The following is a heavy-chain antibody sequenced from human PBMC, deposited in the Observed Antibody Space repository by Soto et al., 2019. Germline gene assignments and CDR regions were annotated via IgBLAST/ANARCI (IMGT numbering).Heavy chain of an antibody. Sequence: EVQLVESGGGLVKPGGSLRLSCAASGFTFSSYSMNWVHQAPGKGLEWVSSISSSSSYIYYADSVKGRFTISRDNAKNSLYLQMNSLRAEDTAVYYCARDAVETTVTTMWLGGSGWFDPWGQGTLVTVSS. J-gene: IGHJ5*02. CDR3: ARDAVETTVTTMWLGGSGWFDP. CDR1: GFTFSSYS. CDR2: ISSSSSYI. V-gene: IGHV3-21*01. D-gene: IGHD4-4*01.